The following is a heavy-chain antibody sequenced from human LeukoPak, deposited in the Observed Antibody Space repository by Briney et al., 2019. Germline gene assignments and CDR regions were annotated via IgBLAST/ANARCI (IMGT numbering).Heavy chain of an antibody. Sequence: SGTLSLTCAVSGGSITTTNWWNWVRQPPGKGLEWIGEVHLNGATNYNPSLESRFSMSIDKSNNHLSLEVTSVTAADTAMYYCTRESGAFSPFGFWGQGTLVTVSS. CDR2: VHLNGAT. D-gene: IGHD1-26*01. CDR1: GGSITTTNW. V-gene: IGHV4-4*02. CDR3: TRESGAFSPFGF. J-gene: IGHJ4*02.